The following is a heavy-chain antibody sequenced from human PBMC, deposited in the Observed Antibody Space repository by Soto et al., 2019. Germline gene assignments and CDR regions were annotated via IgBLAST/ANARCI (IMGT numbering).Heavy chain of an antibody. D-gene: IGHD6-19*01. V-gene: IGHV1-18*01. CDR1: CYTFSTYG. J-gene: IGHJ4*02. Sequence: QVQLVQSRAEMKKPGASVKVSCKASCYTFSTYGFSWVRQAPGQGLEWLGWISAYNGNTNYAQKLQGRVTMTTDTSTSTAYMELRSLRSEDTAVYFCARDSLSSSACYLGSDYWGQGSLLTVSS. CDR3: ARDSLSSSACYLGSDY. CDR2: ISAYNGNT.